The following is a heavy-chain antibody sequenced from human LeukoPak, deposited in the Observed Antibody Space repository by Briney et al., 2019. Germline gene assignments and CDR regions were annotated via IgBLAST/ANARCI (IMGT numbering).Heavy chain of an antibody. CDR2: VNEDGSAK. V-gene: IGHV3-7*01. D-gene: IGHD1-1*01. J-gene: IGHJ4*02. CDR3: ARDYWRSIDH. CDR1: GLTFSNYW. Sequence: GGSLRLSCVVAGLTFSNYWMIWVRQAPGKGLESVAIVNEDGSAKYYLDSVKGRFTISRDNARNSLYLEMNSLRAEDTAVYYCARDYWRSIDHWGQGTLVTVSS.